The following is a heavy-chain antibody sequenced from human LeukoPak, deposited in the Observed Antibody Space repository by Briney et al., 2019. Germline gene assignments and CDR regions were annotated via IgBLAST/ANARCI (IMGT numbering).Heavy chain of an antibody. Sequence: ASVKVSCKASGYTFTGYYMHWVRQAPGQGLEWMGWINPNSGGTNYAQKFQGRVTMTRDTSISTAYMELSRLRSDDTAVYYCARDGPYSSGWYDFDYWGQGTLVTVSS. V-gene: IGHV1-2*02. J-gene: IGHJ4*02. CDR1: GYTFTGYY. CDR3: ARDGPYSSGWYDFDY. D-gene: IGHD6-19*01. CDR2: INPNSGGT.